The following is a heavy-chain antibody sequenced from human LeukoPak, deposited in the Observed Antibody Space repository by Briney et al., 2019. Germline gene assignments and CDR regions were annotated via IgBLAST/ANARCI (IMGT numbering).Heavy chain of an antibody. CDR1: GDTVSSNSAA. CDR2: TYYRSKWYN. Sequence: SQTLSLTCAISGDTVSSNSAAWNWIRPSPSRGLEWLGRTYYRSKWYNDYAVSVKSRITINPDTSKNQFSLQLNSVTPEDTAVYYCARGSTRPSFAARPHYYYYYMDVWGKGTTVTVSS. D-gene: IGHD6-6*01. V-gene: IGHV6-1*01. J-gene: IGHJ6*03. CDR3: ARGSTRPSFAARPHYYYYYMDV.